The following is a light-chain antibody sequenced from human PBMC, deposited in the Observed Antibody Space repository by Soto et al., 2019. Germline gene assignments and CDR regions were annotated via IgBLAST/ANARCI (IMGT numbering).Light chain of an antibody. CDR1: QSISSW. Sequence: DIQMTQSPSTLSASVGDRVTITCRASQSISSWLAWYQQKPGKAPKLLIYDASSLESGVPSRFSGSGSGTEFTLTISSPQPDYFATYYCQQYNSYSGYTFGQGTKLEIK. CDR3: QQYNSYSGYT. J-gene: IGKJ2*01. CDR2: DAS. V-gene: IGKV1-5*01.